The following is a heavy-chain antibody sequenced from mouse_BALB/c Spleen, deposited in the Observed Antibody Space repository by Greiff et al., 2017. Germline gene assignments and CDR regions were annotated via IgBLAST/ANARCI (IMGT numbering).Heavy chain of an antibody. CDR2: ISYSGST. Sequence: EVMLVESGPGLVKPSQSLSLTCTVTGYSITSDYAWNWIRQFPGNKLEWMGYISYSGSTSYNPSLKSRISITRDTSKNQFFLQLNSVTTEDTATYYCARNGYGYDYAMDYWGQGTSVTVSS. D-gene: IGHD2-2*01. J-gene: IGHJ4*01. CDR3: ARNGYGYDYAMDY. V-gene: IGHV3-2*02. CDR1: GYSITSDYA.